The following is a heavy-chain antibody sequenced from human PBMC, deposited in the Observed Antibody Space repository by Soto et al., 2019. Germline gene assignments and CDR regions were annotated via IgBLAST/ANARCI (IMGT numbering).Heavy chain of an antibody. CDR3: ARAEYCGGDCYSYYFDY. V-gene: IGHV1-69*13. D-gene: IGHD2-21*02. Sequence: SVKVSWKASGGTFSSYAISWVRQAPGQGLEWMGGIIPIFGTANYAQKFQGRVTITADESTSTAYMELSSLRSEDTAVYYCARAEYCGGDCYSYYFDYWGQGTLVTVS. CDR1: GGTFSSYA. CDR2: IIPIFGTA. J-gene: IGHJ4*02.